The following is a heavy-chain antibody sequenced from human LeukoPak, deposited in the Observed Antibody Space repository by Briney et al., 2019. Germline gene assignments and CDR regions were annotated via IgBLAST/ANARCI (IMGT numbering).Heavy chain of an antibody. Sequence: GGSLRLSCAASGFTFSSYAMSWVRQAPGKGLEWVSVFCGSGGTTYYAESVKGRFTISRDNSKNTLYLQINSLRAEDTAVYYCSRYCSTTNCPGYYYGTDIWGQGTPVTVSS. CDR2: FCGSGGTT. J-gene: IGHJ6*02. CDR1: GFTFSSYA. CDR3: SRYCSTTNCPGYYYGTDI. D-gene: IGHD2-2*01. V-gene: IGHV3-23*01.